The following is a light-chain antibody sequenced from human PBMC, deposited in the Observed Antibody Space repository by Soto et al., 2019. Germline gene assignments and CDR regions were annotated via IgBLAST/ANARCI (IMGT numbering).Light chain of an antibody. J-gene: IGKJ4*01. CDR2: GAS. CDR1: QSVSSSY. Sequence: EIVLTQSPGTLSLSPGERATLSCRASQSVSSSYLAWYQQKPGQAPRLLIYGASSRATGIPDRFSGSGSGTDFTLTISRLEPEDFAVYYCQQYGSSRRTFGGGTK. V-gene: IGKV3-20*01. CDR3: QQYGSSRRT.